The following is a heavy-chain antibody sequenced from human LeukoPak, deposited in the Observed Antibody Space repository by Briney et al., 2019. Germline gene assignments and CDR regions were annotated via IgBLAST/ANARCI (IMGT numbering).Heavy chain of an antibody. Sequence: PGGSLRLSCAASGFTFSSYWVSWVRQAPGKGLEWVANIKQDGSEKYYVDSVKGRFTISRDNAKNSLYLQMNSLRAEDTAVYYCARDGPESYYDSSGYSTRFDYWGQGTLVTVSS. D-gene: IGHD3-22*01. J-gene: IGHJ4*02. CDR1: GFTFSSYW. CDR3: ARDGPESYYDSSGYSTRFDY. V-gene: IGHV3-7*01. CDR2: IKQDGSEK.